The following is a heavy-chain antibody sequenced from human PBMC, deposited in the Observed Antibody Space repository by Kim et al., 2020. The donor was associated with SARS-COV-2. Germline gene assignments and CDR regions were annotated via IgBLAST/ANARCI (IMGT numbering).Heavy chain of an antibody. J-gene: IGHJ4*02. D-gene: IGHD3-10*01. V-gene: IGHV3-15*01. CDR3: ATVGRVY. Sequence: GGSLRLSCVASGFTFNNAWMSWVRQAPGRGLEWVCHIKRKTDGATIDYAAAVKDRFTISRDDSKNTLYLQMNSLKIEDTAVYYCATVGRVYWGQGTLVSVST. CDR2: IKRKTDGATI. CDR1: GFTFNNAW.